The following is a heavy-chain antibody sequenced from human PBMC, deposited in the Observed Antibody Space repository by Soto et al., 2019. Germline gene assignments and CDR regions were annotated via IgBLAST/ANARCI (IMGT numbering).Heavy chain of an antibody. Sequence: EVQLVESGGGLVQPGGSLRLSCAASGFTVSSNYMSWVRQAPGKGLEWVSVIYSGGSTYYADSVKGRFTISRDNSKNTLDLLMNSLVAEDTAVYYCASMGDSGGSSGWFGPWGQGTLVTVSS. CDR3: ASMGDSGGSSGWFGP. D-gene: IGHD3-22*01. J-gene: IGHJ5*02. CDR1: GFTVSSNY. V-gene: IGHV3-66*01. CDR2: IYSGGST.